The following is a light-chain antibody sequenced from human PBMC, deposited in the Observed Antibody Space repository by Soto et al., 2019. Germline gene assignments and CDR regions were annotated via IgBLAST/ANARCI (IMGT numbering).Light chain of an antibody. J-gene: IGKJ1*01. CDR1: QSVGTY. V-gene: IGKV3D-20*01. Sequence: IVLTQSPATLSLSPGERATLSCGASQSVGTYIAWYKQKPGLAPRLVMFDSSTRATGIPDRFSGSGSGTDFTLTISRLEPEDFAVYYCQQSLNPKTFGQGTKVDIK. CDR2: DSS. CDR3: QQSLNPKT.